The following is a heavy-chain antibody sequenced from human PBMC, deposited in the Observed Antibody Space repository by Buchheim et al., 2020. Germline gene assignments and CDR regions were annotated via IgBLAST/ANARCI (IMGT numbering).Heavy chain of an antibody. D-gene: IGHD1-20*01. Sequence: QVQLVDSGGGVVQPGRSLRLSCVASGFNFSNYAMNWVRQAPGKGLEWVAIISYDGSNTYYADSLKGRFSISRDNSKNTLYLQMNSLRTEDTAVYYCARNNWNDYWGQGTL. CDR2: ISYDGSNT. V-gene: IGHV3-30*04. J-gene: IGHJ4*02. CDR1: GFNFSNYA. CDR3: ARNNWNDY.